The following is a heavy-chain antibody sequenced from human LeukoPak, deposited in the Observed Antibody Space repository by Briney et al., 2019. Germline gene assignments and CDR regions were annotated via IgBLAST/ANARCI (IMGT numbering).Heavy chain of an antibody. J-gene: IGHJ5*02. D-gene: IGHD6-6*01. CDR3: ARGRPAIIAARRGRWFDP. CDR1: GYTFTSYD. CDR2: MNPNSGNT. V-gene: IGHV1-8*03. Sequence: GASVKVSCKASGYTFTSYDINWVRQAPGQGLEWMGWMNPNSGNTGYAQKFQGRVTITRNTSISTAYMELSSLRSEDTAVYYCARGRPAIIAARRGRWFDPWGQGTLVTVSS.